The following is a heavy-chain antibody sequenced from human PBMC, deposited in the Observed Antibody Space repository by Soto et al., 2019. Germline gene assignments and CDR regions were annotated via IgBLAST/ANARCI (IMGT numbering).Heavy chain of an antibody. CDR3: AKAPHYYYYGMDV. J-gene: IGHJ6*02. Sequence: GGSLRLSCAASGFTFSSYAMSWVRQAPGKGLEWVSAISGSGGSTYYADSVKGRFTISRGNSKNTLYLQMDSLRAEDTAVYYCAKAPHYYYYGMDVWGQGTTVTVSS. CDR2: ISGSGGST. V-gene: IGHV3-23*01. CDR1: GFTFSSYA.